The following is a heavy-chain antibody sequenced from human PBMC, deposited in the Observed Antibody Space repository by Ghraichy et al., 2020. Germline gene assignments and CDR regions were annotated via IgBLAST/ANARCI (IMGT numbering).Heavy chain of an antibody. V-gene: IGHV6-1*01. D-gene: IGHD5-18*01. CDR3: ARGLLGWFDP. CDR1: GDSVSTNSAA. Sequence: SETLALTCAISGDSVSTNSAAWNWIRQSPSRGLEWLGRTYYRSKWYNDCAVSVKSRIIINPDTSNNQFSLQLNSVTPEDTAVYYCARGLLGWFDPWGQGTLVTVSS. CDR2: TYYRSKWYN. J-gene: IGHJ5*02.